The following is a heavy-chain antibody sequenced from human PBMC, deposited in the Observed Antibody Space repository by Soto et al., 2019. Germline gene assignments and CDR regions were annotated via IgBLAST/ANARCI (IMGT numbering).Heavy chain of an antibody. CDR2: INAGNGNT. CDR3: ARGSGYYYWDDY. V-gene: IGHV1-3*01. J-gene: IGHJ4*02. CDR1: GYTFTSYA. Sequence: ASVKVSCKASGYTFTSYAMHWVRQAPGQRLEWMGWINAGNGNTKYSQKFQGRVTITRDTSESTAYMELSSLRSEDTAVYYCARGSGYYYWDDYWGQGTLVTVSS. D-gene: IGHD3-22*01.